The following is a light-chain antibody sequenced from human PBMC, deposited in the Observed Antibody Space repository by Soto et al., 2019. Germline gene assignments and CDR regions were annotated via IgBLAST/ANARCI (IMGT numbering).Light chain of an antibody. V-gene: IGLV2-14*01. CDR3: TSYTSSSTPYV. J-gene: IGLJ1*01. CDR2: DVS. Sequence: LTQRASVSGSPGQSITISCAGTSSDVGGYTYVSWYQQHPGKAPKLMIYDVSNRPSGVSNRFSGSKSGNTASLTISGLQAEDEADYYCTSYTSSSTPYVFGGGTKVTVL. CDR1: SSDVGGYTY.